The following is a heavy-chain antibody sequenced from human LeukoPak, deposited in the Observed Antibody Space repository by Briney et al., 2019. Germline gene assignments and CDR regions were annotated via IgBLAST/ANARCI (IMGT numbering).Heavy chain of an antibody. CDR2: ISSSSSYI. D-gene: IGHD3-22*01. CDR1: GFTFSSYS. Sequence: GGSLRLSCAASGFTFSSYSMNWVRQAPGKGLEWVSSISSSSSYIYYADSVKGRFTISRDNSKNTVYLQMNSLRAEDTAVYYCAKDGWGYYFDYWGQGTLVTVSS. CDR3: AKDGWGYYFDY. J-gene: IGHJ4*02. V-gene: IGHV3-21*04.